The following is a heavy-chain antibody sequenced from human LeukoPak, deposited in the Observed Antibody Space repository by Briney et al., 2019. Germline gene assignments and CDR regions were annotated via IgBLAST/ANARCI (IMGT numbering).Heavy chain of an antibody. CDR1: GGSFSGYY. CDR2: INHSGST. V-gene: IGHV4-34*01. D-gene: IGHD2-15*01. J-gene: IGHJ4*02. CDR3: ARPGGGPIR. Sequence: SETLSLTCAVYGGSFSGYYCSWIRQPPGKGLEWIGEINHSGSTNYNPYLKSRVTISVDTSKNQFSLKLTSVTAADTAIYYCARPGGGPIRWGQGSLVTVSS.